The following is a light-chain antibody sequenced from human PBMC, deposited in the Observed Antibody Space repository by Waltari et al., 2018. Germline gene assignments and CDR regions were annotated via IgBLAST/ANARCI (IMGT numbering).Light chain of an antibody. V-gene: IGLV2-14*01. CDR1: TNDVGGYNF. Sequence: QSALTQPASVSGSPGQSITIFCTGTTNDVGGYNFVSWYQHHPGKVPKLIIYEVTKRPSGVSTRFSGSKSGNTASLTISGLQAEDEADYYCHSYTGSRTYVFGTGTKVTVL. CDR2: EVT. CDR3: HSYTGSRTYV. J-gene: IGLJ1*01.